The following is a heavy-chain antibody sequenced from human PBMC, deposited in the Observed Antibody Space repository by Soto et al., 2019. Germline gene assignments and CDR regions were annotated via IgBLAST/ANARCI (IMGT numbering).Heavy chain of an antibody. Sequence: QEQLVQSGAEVKKPGASVKVSCKTSGYTFTDYDINWVRQATGQGLEWIGWMNPNSGETGYAHKFQGRVTMTRSPSLNTAYLELSSLRSEDTAVYYCARVAVAARPRWYNWFDPWGRGTLVTVSS. CDR3: ARVAVAARPRWYNWFDP. D-gene: IGHD2-15*01. CDR2: MNPNSGET. V-gene: IGHV1-8*01. J-gene: IGHJ5*02. CDR1: GYTFTDYD.